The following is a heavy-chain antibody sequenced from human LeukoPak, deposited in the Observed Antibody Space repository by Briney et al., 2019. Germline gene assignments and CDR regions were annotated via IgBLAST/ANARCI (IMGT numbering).Heavy chain of an antibody. CDR1: GYTFTSYG. D-gene: IGHD5-24*01. Sequence: ASVKVSCKPSGYTFTSYGIIWVRQAPGQGLEWMGCISAYNGNTNYAQKLQGRVTMTTDTSTSTAYMELRSLRSDDTAVYYCASPREDGYINWGQGTLVTVSS. CDR2: ISAYNGNT. CDR3: ASPREDGYIN. V-gene: IGHV1-18*01. J-gene: IGHJ4*02.